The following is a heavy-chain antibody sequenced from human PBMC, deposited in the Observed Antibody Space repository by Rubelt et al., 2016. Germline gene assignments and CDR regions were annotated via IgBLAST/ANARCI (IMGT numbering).Heavy chain of an antibody. D-gene: IGHD5/OR15-5a*01. J-gene: IGHJ6*02. V-gene: IGHV1-2*06. CDR2: INPSTGDT. CDR3: ARVLRGGMDV. CDR1: GYTFIGYF. Sequence: QVQVVQSGAEVKKPGASVKVSCKTSGYTFIGYFLYWVRQAPEQGLEWMGRINPSTGDTTYAHKFQGRVTRTRDTPISTAYMELSRLTSDDTAVYYCARVLRGGMDVWGQGTTVTVSS.